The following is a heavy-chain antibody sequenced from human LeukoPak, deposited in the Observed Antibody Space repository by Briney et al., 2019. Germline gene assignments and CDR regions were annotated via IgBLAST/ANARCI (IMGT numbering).Heavy chain of an antibody. J-gene: IGHJ4*02. CDR2: ISSGSSAI. V-gene: IGHV3-21*01. CDR3: ARGHTAVTRHFDF. Sequence: GGSLRLSCAASGFTFSSHWMHWVRQAPGKGLEWVSIISSGSSAIFSADALKGRFTISRDDAKNLLYLDMNSLRAEDTAVYYCARGHTAVTRHFDFWGQGTLVTVSS. CDR1: GFTFSSHW. D-gene: IGHD4-17*01.